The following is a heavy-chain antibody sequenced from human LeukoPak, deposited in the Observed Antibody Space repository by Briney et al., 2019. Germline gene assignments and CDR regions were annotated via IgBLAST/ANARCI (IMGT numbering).Heavy chain of an antibody. J-gene: IGHJ4*02. V-gene: IGHV1-2*02. CDR3: ARGSPRIRYFDWPFQTHDFDY. CDR2: INPNSGGT. Sequence: ASVKVSCKASGYTFTGYYMHWVRQAPGQGLEWMGWINPNSGGTNYAQKFQGRATMTRDTSISTAYMELSRLRSDDTAVYYCARGSPRIRYFDWPFQTHDFDYWGQGTLVTVSS. D-gene: IGHD3-9*01. CDR1: GYTFTGYY.